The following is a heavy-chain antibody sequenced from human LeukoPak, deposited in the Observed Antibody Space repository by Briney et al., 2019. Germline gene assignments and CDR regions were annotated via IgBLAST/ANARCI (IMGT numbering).Heavy chain of an antibody. CDR2: IRYDGSNK. V-gene: IGHV3-30*02. D-gene: IGHD6-19*01. Sequence: GGSLRLSCAASGFTFSSYGMHWVRQAPGKGLGWVAFIRYDGSNKYYADSVKGRFTISRDNSKNTLYLQMNSLRAEDTAVYYCAKDVIAVAGGGPGYWGQGTLVTVSS. CDR1: GFTFSSYG. J-gene: IGHJ4*02. CDR3: AKDVIAVAGGGPGY.